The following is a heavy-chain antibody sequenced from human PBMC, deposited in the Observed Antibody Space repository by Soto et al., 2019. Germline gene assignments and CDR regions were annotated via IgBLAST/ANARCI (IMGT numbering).Heavy chain of an antibody. J-gene: IGHJ3*02. D-gene: IGHD6-6*01. V-gene: IGHV3-23*01. CDR2: ISDSGGLT. CDR1: GFAFSSHP. Sequence: VGSLRLSCAASGFAFSSHPMSWVRQAPERGLEWVSGISDSGGLTYNADSVKGRFTISRDNSKNTLYLQMNSLRAEDTALYYCARRAFGSSRSFDIWGQGTMVTVSS. CDR3: ARRAFGSSRSFDI.